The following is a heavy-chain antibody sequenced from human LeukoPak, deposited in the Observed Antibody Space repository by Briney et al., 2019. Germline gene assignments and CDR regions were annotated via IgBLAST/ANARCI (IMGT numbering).Heavy chain of an antibody. CDR1: GFTFSSYG. V-gene: IGHV3-30*18. Sequence: GGSLRLSCAASGFTFSSYGMHWVRQAPGKGLEWVAVISYVGSNKYYADSVKGRFTISRDKSKNTLYLQMNSLRAEDTAVYYCAKGMEYSSGWYALDYWGQGTLVTVSS. CDR2: ISYVGSNK. J-gene: IGHJ4*02. CDR3: AKGMEYSSGWYALDY. D-gene: IGHD6-19*01.